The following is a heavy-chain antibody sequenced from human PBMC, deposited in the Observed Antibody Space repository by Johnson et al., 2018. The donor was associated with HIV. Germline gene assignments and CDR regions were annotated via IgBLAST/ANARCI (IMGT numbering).Heavy chain of an antibody. V-gene: IGHV3-30*03. CDR1: GFTFDDYA. J-gene: IGHJ3*02. CDR3: ARDRALGWELLGAFDI. CDR2: ISYDGSNK. D-gene: IGHD1-26*01. Sequence: QVQLVESGGGLVQPGRSLRLSCAASGFTFDDYAMHWVRQAPGKGLEWVAVISYDGSNKYYADSVKGRFTIPRDNSKNTLYLQMNSLRAEDTALYYCARDRALGWELLGAFDIWGQGTMVTVSS.